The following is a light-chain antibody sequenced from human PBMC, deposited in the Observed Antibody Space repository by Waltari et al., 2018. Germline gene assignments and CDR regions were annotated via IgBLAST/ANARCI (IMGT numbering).Light chain of an antibody. Sequence: IQLTQSPSSLSASVGDRVTIPCRASQVISSNLAWYQQKPGKAPKLLISAASTLQSGVPLWFSCSGSGADFTLTISSLQPEDFATYYCQQLNSYPIPFGQGTRLEIK. CDR2: AAS. V-gene: IGKV1-9*01. J-gene: IGKJ5*01. CDR3: QQLNSYPIP. CDR1: QVISSN.